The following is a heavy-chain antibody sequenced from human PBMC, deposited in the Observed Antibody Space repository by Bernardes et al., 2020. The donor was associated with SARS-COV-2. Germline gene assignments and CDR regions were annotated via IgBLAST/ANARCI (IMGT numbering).Heavy chain of an antibody. J-gene: IGHJ1*01. D-gene: IGHD2-21*01. CDR1: GFTFSDYA. CDR2: VTTSGDSA. CDR3: ANNGLGDFS. Sequence: GGSLRLSCAASGFTFSDYAMGWVRQAPGKGLEYVSRVTTSGDSAFYADSVKGRFTISRDNSRNMLYLQMTGLRVEDTAVYYCANNGLGDFSWGQGTLVTVSS. V-gene: IGHV3-23*01.